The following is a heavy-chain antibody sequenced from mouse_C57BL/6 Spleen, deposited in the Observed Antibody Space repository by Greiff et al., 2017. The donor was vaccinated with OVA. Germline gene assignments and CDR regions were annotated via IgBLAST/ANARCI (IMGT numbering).Heavy chain of an antibody. D-gene: IGHD1-1*02. CDR2: ISSGGSYT. V-gene: IGHV5-6*01. J-gene: IGHJ1*03. CDR3: ARHDDGGAWSFDV. CDR1: GFTFSSYG. Sequence: EVQVVESGGDLVKPGGSLKLSCAASGFTFSSYGMSWVRQTPDKRLEWVATISSGGSYTYYTDSVKGRFTITRDTATNTLYLQLSSLTSEDRAMYYWARHDDGGAWSFDVWGTGTTVTVSS.